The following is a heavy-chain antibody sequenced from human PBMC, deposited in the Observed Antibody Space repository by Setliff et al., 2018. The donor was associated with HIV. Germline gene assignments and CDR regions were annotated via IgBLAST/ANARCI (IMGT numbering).Heavy chain of an antibody. D-gene: IGHD2-15*01. Sequence: SVKVSCKTSGGTLTNYVITWARQAPGQGLEWMGIIIPMYNIPTYAQKFQGRVTFTADESTSTAYMELSSLSSEDTAVYYCARGYCGGGICYSPNWLDPWGQGTLVTVSS. CDR1: GGTLTNYV. V-gene: IGHV1-69*13. CDR3: ARGYCGGGICYSPNWLDP. CDR2: IIPMYNIP. J-gene: IGHJ5*02.